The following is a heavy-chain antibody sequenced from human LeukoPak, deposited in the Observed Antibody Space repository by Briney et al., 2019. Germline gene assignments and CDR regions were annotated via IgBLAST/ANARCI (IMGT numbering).Heavy chain of an antibody. CDR1: GFTFSSYS. CDR2: MSRSGDII. J-gene: IGHJ4*02. Sequence: PGGSLRLSCAASGFTFSSYSMNWVRQVPGKGLESVSYMSRSGDIIYYADSVKGRFTISRDISKNTLYLQMNSLRAEDTAVYYCARVGGYNSGYFDSWGQGTPVIVSS. D-gene: IGHD5-24*01. CDR3: ARVGGYNSGYFDS. V-gene: IGHV3-48*01.